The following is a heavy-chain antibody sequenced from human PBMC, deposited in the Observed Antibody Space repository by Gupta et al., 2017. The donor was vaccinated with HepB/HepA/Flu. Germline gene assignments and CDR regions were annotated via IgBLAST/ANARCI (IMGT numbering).Heavy chain of an antibody. J-gene: IGHJ5*02. CDR1: GFTFSSYA. CDR2: ISGSGGRT. CDR3: AKDRQWNVVGCFDP. V-gene: IGHV3-23*01. Sequence: EVQLLESGGGLVQPGGSLRLSCAASGFTFSSYAMSWVRQAPGKGLEWVAGISGSGGRTYYADSVKGRFTISRDNSKNTLYLQMNSLRAEDTAVYYCAKDRQWNVVGCFDPWGQGTLVTVSS. D-gene: IGHD1-1*01.